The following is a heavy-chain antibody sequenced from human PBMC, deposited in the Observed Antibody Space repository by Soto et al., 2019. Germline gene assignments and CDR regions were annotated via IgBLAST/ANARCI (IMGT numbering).Heavy chain of an antibody. J-gene: IGHJ5*02. V-gene: IGHV1-2*02. CDR3: ARGDVRVVASFDP. CDR2: INPNSGGT. CDR1: GYTFTEYY. D-gene: IGHD2-15*01. Sequence: ASVKVSCKASGYTFTEYYIHWVRQAPGQGLEWMGWINPNSGGTNYAQKFQGRVTMTRDTSISTAYMELSRLISDDTAVYYCARGDVRVVASFDPWGQGALVTVSS.